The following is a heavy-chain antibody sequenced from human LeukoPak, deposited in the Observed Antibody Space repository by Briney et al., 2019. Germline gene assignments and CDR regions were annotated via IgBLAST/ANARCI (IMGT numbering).Heavy chain of an antibody. CDR1: GYTFTSYG. V-gene: IGHV1-18*01. D-gene: IGHD3-22*01. CDR3: LLHYYDSSGYYYHPSRDY. Sequence: ASVKVSCKPSGYTFTSYGINWVRQAPGQGLEWMGWISTYNGHTNYAQTLQGRVTMTTDTSTTTAYMELRSLRSDDTAVYYCLLHYYDSSGYYYHPSRDYWGQGTLVTVSS. J-gene: IGHJ4*02. CDR2: ISTYNGHT.